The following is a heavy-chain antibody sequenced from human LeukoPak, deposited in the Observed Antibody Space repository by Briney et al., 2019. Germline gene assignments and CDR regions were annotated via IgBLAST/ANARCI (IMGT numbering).Heavy chain of an antibody. CDR3: ARDLYYDSSGYAPGY. CDR1: GGSFSGYY. D-gene: IGHD3-22*01. V-gene: IGHV3-11*01. J-gene: IGHJ4*02. Sequence: LSLTCAVYGGSFSGYYWSWIRQAPGKGLEWVSYISSSGSTIYYADSVKGRFTISRDNAKNSLYLQMNSLRAEDTAVYYCARDLYYDSSGYAPGYWGQGTLVTVSS. CDR2: ISSSGSTI.